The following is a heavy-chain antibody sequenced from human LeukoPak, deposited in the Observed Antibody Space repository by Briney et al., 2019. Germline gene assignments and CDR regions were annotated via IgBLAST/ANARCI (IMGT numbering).Heavy chain of an antibody. CDR2: ISSSSNTI. CDR1: GFTFSTYA. D-gene: IGHD3-3*01. J-gene: IGHJ4*02. V-gene: IGHV3-48*01. CDR3: ARDGYDFWSGYPTTVDF. Sequence: GGSLRLSCAASGFTFSTYAMNLVRQAPGKGLEWVSYISSSSNTIYYADSVQGRFTISRDNANNSLYLQMNSLRAEDTAVYYCARDGYDFWSGYPTTVDFWGQGTLVTVSS.